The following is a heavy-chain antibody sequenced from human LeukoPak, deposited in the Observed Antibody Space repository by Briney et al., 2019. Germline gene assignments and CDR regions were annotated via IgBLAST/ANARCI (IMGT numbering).Heavy chain of an antibody. CDR2: ISYDGSNK. D-gene: IGHD1-1*01. CDR1: GFTFSSYA. Sequence: PGGSLRLSCAASGFTFSSYALHWVRQAPGKGLEWVAVISYDGSNKYYADSVKGRFTISRDNSKNTLYLQMNSLRAEDTAVYYCARGSLKKYWRLFDYWGQGTLVTVSS. V-gene: IGHV3-30-3*01. CDR3: ARGSLKKYWRLFDY. J-gene: IGHJ4*02.